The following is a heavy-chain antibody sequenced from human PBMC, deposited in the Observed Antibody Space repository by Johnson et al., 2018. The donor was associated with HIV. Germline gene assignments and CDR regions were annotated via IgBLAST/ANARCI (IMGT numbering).Heavy chain of an antibody. CDR3: AKYYYDSSSRYMTYAFDM. CDR1: GFTFGDYG. Sequence: VQLVESGGSMVRPGGSLRLSCVASGFTFGDYGMSWVRQAPGKGLEWVSGINWNGGSTDYADSVKGRFTISRDNANNSLYLQMNSLRAEDTALYYCAKYYYDSSSRYMTYAFDMWGQGTMVIVSS. V-gene: IGHV3-20*04. J-gene: IGHJ3*02. D-gene: IGHD3-22*01. CDR2: INWNGGST.